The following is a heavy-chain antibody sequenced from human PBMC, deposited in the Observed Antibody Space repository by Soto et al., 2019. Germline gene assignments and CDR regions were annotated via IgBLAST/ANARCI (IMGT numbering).Heavy chain of an antibody. CDR1: GGTFSSYA. CDR3: ARAIHYGPGSALTPCAPWRDP. V-gene: IGHV1-69*01. D-gene: IGHD3-10*01. CDR2: VILIFGTA. Sequence: QVQLVQSGAEVKKPGSSVKVSCKASGGTFSSYAISWVRQAPGQGLEWMGGVILIFGTANYAQKFQGRVTITPDESTSTAYLALRGLTSEDTGVYYCARAIHYGPGSALTPCAPWRDPWGQGTLVTVSS. J-gene: IGHJ5*02.